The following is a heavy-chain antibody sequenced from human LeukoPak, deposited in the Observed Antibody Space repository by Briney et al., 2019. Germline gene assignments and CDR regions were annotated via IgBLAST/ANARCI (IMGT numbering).Heavy chain of an antibody. CDR1: GFTFSRHW. D-gene: IGHD1-1*01. J-gene: IGHJ4*02. CDR2: ISGSGGST. CDR3: AKGNWRYFDY. Sequence: GGSLRLSCAASGFTFSRHWMSWVRQAPGKGLEWVSAISGSGGSTYYADSVKGRFTISRDNSKNTLYLQMNSLGADDTAVYYCAKGNWRYFDYWGQGTLVTVSS. V-gene: IGHV3-23*01.